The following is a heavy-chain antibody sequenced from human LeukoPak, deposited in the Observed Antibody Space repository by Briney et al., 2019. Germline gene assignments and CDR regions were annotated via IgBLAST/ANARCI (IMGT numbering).Heavy chain of an antibody. CDR2: IHYSGST. CDR3: AGDLNLRYFDWLALPRFDY. J-gene: IGHJ4*02. D-gene: IGHD3-9*01. CDR1: GGSINSDSYY. V-gene: IGHV4-39*07. Sequence: KPPETLSLTCTVSGGSINSDSYYWDWIRQPPGKGLEWIGSIHYSGSTSYNPSLESRVAISVDTSKSQFSLRLSSVTAADPAIYYCAGDLNLRYFDWLALPRFDYWGQGALVTVSS.